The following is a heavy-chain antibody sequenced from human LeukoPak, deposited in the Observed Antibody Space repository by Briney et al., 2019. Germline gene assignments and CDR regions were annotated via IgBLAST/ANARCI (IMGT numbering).Heavy chain of an antibody. D-gene: IGHD1-26*01. CDR3: ARDTAPYSESYSLDY. CDR2: ISAYNGNT. Sequence: ASVKVSCKASGYTFTNFGISWVRQAPGQGLEWMGWISAYNGNTNYAQRLQGRVTMTTDTSTSTAYMELRSLRSDDTAVYYCARDTAPYSESYSLDYWGQGTLVTVSS. V-gene: IGHV1-18*01. CDR1: GYTFTNFG. J-gene: IGHJ4*02.